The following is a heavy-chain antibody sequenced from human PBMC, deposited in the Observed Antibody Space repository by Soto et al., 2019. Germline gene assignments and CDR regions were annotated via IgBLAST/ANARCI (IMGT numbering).Heavy chain of an antibody. CDR1: GYTFTGYY. J-gene: IGHJ6*02. D-gene: IGHD6-13*01. CDR2: INPNSGGT. V-gene: IGHV1-2*04. Sequence: ASVKVSCKASGYTFTGYYMHWVRQAPGQGLEWMGWINPNSGGTNYAQKFQGWVTMTRDTSISTAYMELSRLRSDDTAVYFCARYTYTSRYSYYGMDVWGQGTTVTVSS. CDR3: ARYTYTSRYSYYGMDV.